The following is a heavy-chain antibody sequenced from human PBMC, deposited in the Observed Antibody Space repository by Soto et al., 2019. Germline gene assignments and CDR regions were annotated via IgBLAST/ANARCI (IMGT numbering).Heavy chain of an antibody. Sequence: ASVKVSCKASGYTFTSYGISWVRQAPGQGLEWMGWISAYNGNTNYAQKLQGRVTMTTDTSTSTAYMELRSLRSDDTAVYYCARDKRVDTAMAPFYYYYYGMDAWGQGTTVTVSS. J-gene: IGHJ6*02. CDR2: ISAYNGNT. CDR3: ARDKRVDTAMAPFYYYYYGMDA. V-gene: IGHV1-18*01. CDR1: GYTFTSYG. D-gene: IGHD5-18*01.